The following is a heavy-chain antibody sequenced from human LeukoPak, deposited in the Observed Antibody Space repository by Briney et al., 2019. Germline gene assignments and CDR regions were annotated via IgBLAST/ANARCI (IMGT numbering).Heavy chain of an antibody. CDR2: LNPRDGGT. CDR1: GYTPTDYF. V-gene: IGHV1-46*01. J-gene: IGHJ4*02. D-gene: IGHD2-8*02. Sequence: GASVKVSCKASGYTPTDYFIHWVRQAPGQGLEWVGILNPRDGGTYFAPNFQGRVTLTSDTSTSTVYMELTSLRSEDTALYYCARSHRFCADGVCSDYWGQGTLVTVSS. CDR3: ARSHRFCADGVCSDY.